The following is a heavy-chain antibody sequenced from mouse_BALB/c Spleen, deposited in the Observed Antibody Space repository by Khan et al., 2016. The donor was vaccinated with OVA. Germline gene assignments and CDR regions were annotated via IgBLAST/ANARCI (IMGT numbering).Heavy chain of an antibody. CDR2: ISTHYGET. V-gene: IGHV9-4*01. Sequence: QVQLKQSGPELMKPGASVKISCKASGYTFTTAGIQWVQKMPGKGLKWIGWISTHYGETNYAENFKGRFTFSLDISANTAYLQITSLTTEDTATDYYARGWASYYRNDGGAMEYWGQGTSVTVSA. CDR1: GYTFTTAG. J-gene: IGHJ4*01. D-gene: IGHD2-14*01. CDR3: ARGWASYYRNDGGAMEY.